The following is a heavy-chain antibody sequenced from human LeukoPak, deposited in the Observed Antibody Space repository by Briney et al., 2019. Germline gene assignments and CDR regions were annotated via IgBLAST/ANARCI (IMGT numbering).Heavy chain of an antibody. V-gene: IGHV3-23*01. CDR2: IRTNGGST. CDR1: GFTFSSYG. Sequence: GGSLRLSCAASGFTFSSYGMSWVRQAPGKGLEWVSSIRTNGGSTYYADSVKGRFTISRDNSKNRLYLQMNSLRAEDTALYYCAKDIVVSGCYGMDVWGQGTTVTVSS. D-gene: IGHD2-21*01. CDR3: AKDIVVSGCYGMDV. J-gene: IGHJ6*02.